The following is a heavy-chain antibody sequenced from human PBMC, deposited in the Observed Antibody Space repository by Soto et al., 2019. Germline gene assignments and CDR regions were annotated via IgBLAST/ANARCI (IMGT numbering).Heavy chain of an antibody. J-gene: IGHJ4*02. D-gene: IGHD2-15*01. Sequence: GGSLRLSCAASGFTFSSYSMNWVRQAPGKGLEWVSSISSSSSYIYYADSVKGRFTISRDNAKNSLYLQMNSLRAEDTAVYYCARGRWFHGYYFDYWGQGTLVTVSS. CDR3: ARGRWFHGYYFDY. V-gene: IGHV3-21*01. CDR2: ISSSSSYI. CDR1: GFTFSSYS.